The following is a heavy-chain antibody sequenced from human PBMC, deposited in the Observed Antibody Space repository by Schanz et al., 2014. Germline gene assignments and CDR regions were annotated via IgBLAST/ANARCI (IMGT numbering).Heavy chain of an antibody. Sequence: QVQLVESGGGVVQFGRSLRLSCVASGFTFSSYGMHWVRQAPGKGLEWVAVIWSDGSGKYYADSVKGRFTISRDSPKNTLYLQMNSLRAEDTALSYCARDSGPYYDKSMDVWGQGTTVAVSS. J-gene: IGHJ6*02. CDR2: IWSDGSGK. CDR1: GFTFSSYG. D-gene: IGHD3-9*01. CDR3: ARDSGPYYDKSMDV. V-gene: IGHV3-33*01.